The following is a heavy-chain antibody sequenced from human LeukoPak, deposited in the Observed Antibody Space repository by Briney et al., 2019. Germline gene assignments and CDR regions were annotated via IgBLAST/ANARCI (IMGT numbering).Heavy chain of an antibody. CDR1: GFTFSNYW. CDR2: INTDGSVT. D-gene: IGHD3-10*01. CDR3: AFYFASGMFKHHYYYMDV. V-gene: IGHV3-74*01. J-gene: IGHJ6*03. Sequence: GGSLRLSCAASGFTFSNYWMHWVRQAPGKGLVWVSRINTDGSVTSYADSVKGRFTISRDNAKNTLYLQMNSPRAEDTAVYYCAFYFASGMFKHHYYYMDVWGEGTSVTVSS.